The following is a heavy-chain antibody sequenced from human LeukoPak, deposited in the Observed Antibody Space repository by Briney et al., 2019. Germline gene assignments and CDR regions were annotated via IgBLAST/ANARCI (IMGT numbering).Heavy chain of an antibody. CDR1: GGSISSSGYF. Sequence: KPSETLSLTCAVSGGSISSSGYFWGWIRQSPGNGLEWIGSLSFGGSTYYNPSLKSRVTISGYTAKNHVSLKLIAVSAADTAVYYCAREGLPGLCTSTSCYAVFDPWGQGTLVTVSS. CDR2: LSFGGST. V-gene: IGHV4-39*02. J-gene: IGHJ5*02. D-gene: IGHD2-2*01. CDR3: AREGLPGLCTSTSCYAVFDP.